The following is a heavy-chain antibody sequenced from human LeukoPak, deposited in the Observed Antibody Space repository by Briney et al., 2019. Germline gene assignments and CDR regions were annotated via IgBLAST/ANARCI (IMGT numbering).Heavy chain of an antibody. J-gene: IGHJ4*02. V-gene: IGHV3-23*01. D-gene: IGHD4-17*01. CDR2: ISGSGGST. Sequence: GGSLRLSCAASGFTFSSYAMSWVRQAPGKGLEWVSAISGSGGSTYYADSVKGRFTISRDNAKNSLYLQMNSLRDEDTAVYYCARSRSDYGDYVDNYWGQGTLVTVSS. CDR1: GFTFSSYA. CDR3: ARSRSDYGDYVDNY.